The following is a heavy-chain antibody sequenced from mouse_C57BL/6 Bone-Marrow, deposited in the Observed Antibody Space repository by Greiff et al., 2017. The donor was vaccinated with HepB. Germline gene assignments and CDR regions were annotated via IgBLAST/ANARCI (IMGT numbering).Heavy chain of an antibody. Sequence: VKLMESGAELVRPGASVKLSCKASGYTFTDYYINWVKQRPGQGLEWIARIYPGSGNTYYNEKFKGKATLTAEKSSSTAYMQLSSLTSEDSAVYFCARNYGSSPYFDYWGQGTTLTVSS. J-gene: IGHJ2*01. D-gene: IGHD1-1*01. V-gene: IGHV1-76*01. CDR2: IYPGSGNT. CDR1: GYTFTDYY. CDR3: ARNYGSSPYFDY.